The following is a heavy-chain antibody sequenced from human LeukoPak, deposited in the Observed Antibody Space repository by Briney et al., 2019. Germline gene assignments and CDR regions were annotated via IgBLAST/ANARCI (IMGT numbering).Heavy chain of an antibody. Sequence: SETLSLTCTVSGGSISSGDYYWSWIRQPPGKGLEWIGSIYYSGTTYYNPSLKSRVTISVDTSKNQFSLNLNSVTAADTAVYYCATQVGAARTYFDYWGQGTLVTVSS. D-gene: IGHD6-6*01. CDR2: IYYSGTT. J-gene: IGHJ4*02. CDR1: GGSISSGDYY. CDR3: ATQVGAARTYFDY. V-gene: IGHV4-39*01.